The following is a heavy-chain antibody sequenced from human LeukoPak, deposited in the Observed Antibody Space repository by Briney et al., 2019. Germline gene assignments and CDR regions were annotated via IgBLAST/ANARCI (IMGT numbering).Heavy chain of an antibody. CDR1: GGSISGYY. CDR3: AREFRD. Sequence: PSETLSLICTVSGGSISGYYWSWIRQPAGKGLEWIGRIYSGGSTNYNPSLKSQLTMSVDTSKNQFSLKLNSVTGADTAVYYCAREFRDWGQGTLVTVSS. V-gene: IGHV4-4*07. J-gene: IGHJ4*02. CDR2: IYSGGST.